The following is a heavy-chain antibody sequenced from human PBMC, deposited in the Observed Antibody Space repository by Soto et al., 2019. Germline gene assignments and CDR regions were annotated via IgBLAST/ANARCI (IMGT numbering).Heavy chain of an antibody. Sequence: SETLSLTCTVSGGSISSSSYYWGWIRQPPGKGLEWIGSIYYSGSTYYNPSLKSRVTISVDTSKNQFSLKLSSVTAADTAVYYCARRDPGPVVVTAIFDYWGQGTLVTVSS. J-gene: IGHJ4*02. CDR3: ARRDPGPVVVTAIFDY. CDR1: GGSISSSSYY. CDR2: IYYSGST. D-gene: IGHD2-21*02. V-gene: IGHV4-39*01.